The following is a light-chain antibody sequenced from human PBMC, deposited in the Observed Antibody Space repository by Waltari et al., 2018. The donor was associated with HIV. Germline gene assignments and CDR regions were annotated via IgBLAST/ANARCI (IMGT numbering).Light chain of an antibody. Sequence: ELVLTQSPVTLSLSVGERATVSCRASQSVFTYLAWYHQRPGQPPRLLIYDASNRATGIPPRFSASGSGTDFNLTISGLESEDFGLYFCQYLRDWPITCCQWTKVEIK. CDR1: QSVFTY. CDR3: QYLRDWPIT. V-gene: IGKV3-11*01. CDR2: DAS. J-gene: IGKJ2*01.